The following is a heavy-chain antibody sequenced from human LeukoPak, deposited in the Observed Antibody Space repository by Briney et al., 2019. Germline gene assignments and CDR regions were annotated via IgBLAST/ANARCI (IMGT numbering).Heavy chain of an antibody. J-gene: IGHJ4*02. V-gene: IGHV3-48*02. D-gene: IGHD3-22*01. CDR2: ISSSSSTI. CDR1: GFTFRTYS. Sequence: PGGSLRLSCAASGFTFRTYSMNWVRQAPGKGLEWVSYISSSSSTIYYADSVKGRFTISRDNAKNSLYLQMNSLRDEDTAVYYCARGRTYFYDSSSDYWGQGTLVTVSS. CDR3: ARGRTYFYDSSSDY.